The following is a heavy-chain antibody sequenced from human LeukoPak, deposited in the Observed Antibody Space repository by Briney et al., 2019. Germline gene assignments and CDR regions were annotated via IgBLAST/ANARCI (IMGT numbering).Heavy chain of an antibody. CDR2: VYYSGNT. D-gene: IGHD3-10*01. CDR3: ARNLWFGESSDAFYI. Sequence: SETLSLTCTVSGGSISSYYWSWIRQPPGKGLEWIGYVYYSGNTNYNPSLKSRVSISVDTSKNQFSLRLTSVTAADTAVYYCARNLWFGESSDAFYIWGQGTMVTVSS. J-gene: IGHJ3*02. CDR1: GGSISSYY. V-gene: IGHV4-59*01.